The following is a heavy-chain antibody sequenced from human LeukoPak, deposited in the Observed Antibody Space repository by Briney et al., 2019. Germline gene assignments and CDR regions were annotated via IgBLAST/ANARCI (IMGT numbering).Heavy chain of an antibody. CDR1: GFIFSKFG. Sequence: GGSLRLSCTASGFIFSKFGMHWVRQAPGKGLEWVAFIRNDTSDKYYGDSVKGRFTISRDNSKNTLYLYMNSLRTEDTAMYYCARRIAAGGTAIGYWGQGTLVTVSS. CDR3: ARRIAAGGTAIGY. D-gene: IGHD6-13*01. J-gene: IGHJ4*02. V-gene: IGHV3-30*02. CDR2: IRNDTSDK.